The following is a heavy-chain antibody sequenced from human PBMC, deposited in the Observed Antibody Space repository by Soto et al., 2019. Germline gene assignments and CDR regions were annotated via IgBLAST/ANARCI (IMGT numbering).Heavy chain of an antibody. J-gene: IGHJ6*03. V-gene: IGHV4-59*08. D-gene: IGHD5-18*01. CDR3: ARRFPSILDTAMVKGGNGYYYYMDV. CDR1: GGSISSYY. CDR2: IYYSGST. Sequence: SLTCTVSGGSISSYYWSWIRQPPGKGLERIRYIYYSGSTNYNPSLKSRVTISVDTSKNQFSLKLSSVTAADTAVYYCARRFPSILDTAMVKGGNGYYYYMDVWGKGTTVTVSS.